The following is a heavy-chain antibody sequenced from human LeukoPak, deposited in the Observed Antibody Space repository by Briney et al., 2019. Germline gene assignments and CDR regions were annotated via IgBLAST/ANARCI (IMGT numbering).Heavy chain of an antibody. CDR2: INPNSGGT. CDR1: GYTFTGYY. V-gene: IGHV1-2*02. D-gene: IGHD3-3*01. Sequence: GASVKVSCEASGYTFTGYYMHWVRQAPGQGLEWMGWINPNSGGTNYAQKFQGRVTMTRDTSISTAYMELSRLRSDDTAVYYRARDPYDFWSGYYVASDYWGQGTLVTVSS. J-gene: IGHJ4*02. CDR3: ARDPYDFWSGYYVASDY.